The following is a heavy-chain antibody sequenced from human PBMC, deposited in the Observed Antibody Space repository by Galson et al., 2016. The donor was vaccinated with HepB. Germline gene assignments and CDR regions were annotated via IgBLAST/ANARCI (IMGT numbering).Heavy chain of an antibody. Sequence: SLRLSCAASGFTFSSYGMHWVRQAPGKGLEWVAVISNDGSNKYYADSVKGRFTISRDNSKNTLYLQMNSLRVDDTAVYYCAKSSYYGSGTYDGAFDIWGRGTMVTVSS. V-gene: IGHV3-30*18. CDR3: AKSSYYGSGTYDGAFDI. J-gene: IGHJ3*02. D-gene: IGHD3-10*01. CDR2: ISNDGSNK. CDR1: GFTFSSYG.